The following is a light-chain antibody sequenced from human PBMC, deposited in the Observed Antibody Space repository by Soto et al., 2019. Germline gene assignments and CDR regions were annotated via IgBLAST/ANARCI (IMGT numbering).Light chain of an antibody. CDR2: AAS. CDR1: QSISGY. Sequence: DIQMTQAPPSLSASVGDRVTITCRASQSISGYLNWYQQKPGKAPKVLIYAASSLQTGVPSRFSGSGSGTDFTLTISSLQPEDFATYFCQQSYSFPVTFGRGTKLEIK. CDR3: QQSYSFPVT. J-gene: IGKJ2*01. V-gene: IGKV1-39*01.